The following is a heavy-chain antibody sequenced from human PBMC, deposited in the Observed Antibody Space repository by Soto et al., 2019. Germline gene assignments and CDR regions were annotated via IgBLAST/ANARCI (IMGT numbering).Heavy chain of an antibody. J-gene: IGHJ6*02. Sequence: QVQLVESGGGVVQPGRSLRLSCAASGFTFSSYGMHWVRQAPGKGLEWVAVISYDGSNKYYADSVKGRFTISRDNSKNTLYLQMNSLRDEDTAVYYCEKDRQWLVNYGMDVWGQGTTVTVSS. CDR2: ISYDGSNK. D-gene: IGHD6-19*01. CDR1: GFTFSSYG. V-gene: IGHV3-30*18. CDR3: EKDRQWLVNYGMDV.